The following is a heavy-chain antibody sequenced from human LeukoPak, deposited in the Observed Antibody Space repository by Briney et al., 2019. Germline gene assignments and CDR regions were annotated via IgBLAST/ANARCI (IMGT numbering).Heavy chain of an antibody. Sequence: GGSLRLSCAASGFTFSSYWMSWVRQAPGKGLEWVANIKQDGSEKYYVDSVMGRFTISRDNAKNSLYLQMNSLRAEDTAVYYCARVLGVSSSIFDYWGQGTLVTVSS. V-gene: IGHV3-7*01. J-gene: IGHJ4*02. CDR3: ARVLGVSSSIFDY. CDR1: GFTFSSYW. D-gene: IGHD3-10*01. CDR2: IKQDGSEK.